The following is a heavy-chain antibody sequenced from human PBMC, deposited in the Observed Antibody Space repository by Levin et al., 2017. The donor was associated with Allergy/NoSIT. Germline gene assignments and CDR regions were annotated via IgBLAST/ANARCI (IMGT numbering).Heavy chain of an antibody. CDR1: GGSFSGYY. Sequence: SSETLSLTCAVYGGSFSGYYWSWIRQPPGKGLEWIGEINHSGSTNYNPSLKSRVTISVDTSKNQFSLKLSSVTAADTAVYYCARDGYSGYRGEFDYWGQGTLVTVSS. CDR2: INHSGST. CDR3: ARDGYSGYRGEFDY. V-gene: IGHV4-34*01. D-gene: IGHD5-12*01. J-gene: IGHJ4*02.